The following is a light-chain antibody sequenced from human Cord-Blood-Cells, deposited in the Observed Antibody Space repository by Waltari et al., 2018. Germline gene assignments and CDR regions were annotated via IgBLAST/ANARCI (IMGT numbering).Light chain of an antibody. V-gene: IGLV1-47*01. Sequence: QSVLTQPPSASGTPGQRVTIPCSGSRSNIGSNYVSWYQPLPGTAPKLLIYRNNQRPSGVPDRFSGSKSGTSASLAISGLRSEDEADYYCAAWDDSLSGPVFGGGTKLTVL. CDR1: RSNIGSNY. CDR2: RNN. J-gene: IGLJ3*02. CDR3: AAWDDSLSGPV.